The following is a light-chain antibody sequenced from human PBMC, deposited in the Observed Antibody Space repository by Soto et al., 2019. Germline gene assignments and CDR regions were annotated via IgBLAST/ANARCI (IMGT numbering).Light chain of an antibody. Sequence: QSALTQPASVSGSPGQSITISCTGTSSDVGSYNLVSWYQQHPGKAPKLMIYEGSKRPSGVSNRCSGSTSGNTASLTISGLQAEDEADYYCCSYAGSSTFVFGTGTKLTVL. CDR2: EGS. J-gene: IGLJ1*01. CDR1: SSDVGSYNL. CDR3: CSYAGSSTFV. V-gene: IGLV2-23*03.